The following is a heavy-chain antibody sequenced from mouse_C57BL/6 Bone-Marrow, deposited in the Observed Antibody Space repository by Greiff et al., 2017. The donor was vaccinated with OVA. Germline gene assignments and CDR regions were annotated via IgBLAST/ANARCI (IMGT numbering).Heavy chain of an antibody. V-gene: IGHV1-50*01. Sequence: QVQLKQPGAELVKPGASVKLSCKASGYTFTSYWMQWVKQRPGQGLEWIGEIDPSDSYTNYNQKFKGKATLTVDTSSSTAYMQLSSLTSEDSAVYYCARRQLRPYYFDYWGQGTTLTVSS. CDR1: GYTFTSYW. CDR3: ARRQLRPYYFDY. J-gene: IGHJ2*01. CDR2: IDPSDSYT. D-gene: IGHD3-2*02.